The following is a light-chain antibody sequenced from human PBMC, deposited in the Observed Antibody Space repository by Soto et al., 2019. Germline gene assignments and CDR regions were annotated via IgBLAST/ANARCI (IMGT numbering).Light chain of an antibody. CDR3: SSYTTLTTLV. J-gene: IGLJ2*01. CDR1: SSDVGGYNY. Sequence: QSALTQPASVSGSPGQSITISCTGTSSDVGGYNYVSWYQQHPRKAPKLMIYYVSNRPSGVSNRFSGSKSGNTASLTISGLQGEDEADYYCSSYTTLTTLVFGGVTKLTVL. V-gene: IGLV2-14*03. CDR2: YVS.